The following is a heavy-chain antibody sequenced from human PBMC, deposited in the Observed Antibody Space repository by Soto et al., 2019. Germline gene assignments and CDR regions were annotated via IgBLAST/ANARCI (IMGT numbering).Heavy chain of an antibody. CDR3: ARVSFETSGYADY. J-gene: IGHJ4*02. V-gene: IGHV1-3*01. Sequence: QVNLVQSGAEVKKPGASVKVSCKASGYIFSTYTMHWVRQAPGQRLEWMGWINAANGNTKYSQNFQGRVTISRDTSASTAYLELSSLRSEDTAVYYCARVSFETSGYADYWGQGTLVTVSS. CDR1: GYIFSTYT. D-gene: IGHD3-22*01. CDR2: INAANGNT.